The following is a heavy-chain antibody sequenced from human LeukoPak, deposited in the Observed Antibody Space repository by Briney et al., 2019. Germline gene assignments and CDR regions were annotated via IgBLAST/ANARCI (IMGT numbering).Heavy chain of an antibody. CDR2: IYYSGST. J-gene: IGHJ4*02. D-gene: IGHD6-19*01. Sequence: PSETLSLTCTVSGGSISSHYWTWIRQPPGKGLEWIGYIYYSGSTNYNPSLKSRVTMSVDTSKNQFFLKLTSVTAADTAVYFCARGGWSLDFWGQGTLVTVSS. CDR3: ARGGWSLDF. V-gene: IGHV4-59*11. CDR1: GGSISSHY.